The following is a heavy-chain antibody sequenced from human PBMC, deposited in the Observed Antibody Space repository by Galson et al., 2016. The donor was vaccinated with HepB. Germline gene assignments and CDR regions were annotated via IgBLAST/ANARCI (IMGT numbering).Heavy chain of an antibody. CDR2: XSAYNGXT. CDR1: GYSFTSXX. CDR3: ARRPYSGHEYYYYGLGV. D-gene: IGHD5-12*01. J-gene: IGHJ6*02. V-gene: IGHV1-18*01. Sequence: SVKVSCKASGYSFTSXXITXXXQAXXQGLXXMGXXSAYNGXTNFAQKFQGRVSMTTDTSTSTAFMELRSLRSDDTAVYYCARRPYSGHEYYYYGLGVWGQGTTVTVS.